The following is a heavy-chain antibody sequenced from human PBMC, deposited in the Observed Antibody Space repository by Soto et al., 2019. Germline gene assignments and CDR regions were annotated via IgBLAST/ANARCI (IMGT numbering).Heavy chain of an antibody. CDR2: ISYDVTNK. D-gene: IGHD3-10*01. CDR3: AGSGSYSLLDP. Sequence: GGSLRLSCAASGFTFRTYGMHWVRQAPGKGLEWVTVISYDVTNKYYADSVKGRFTISRDNSKNTLYLQMNSLRAEDTAVYYCAGSGSYSLLDPWGQGTLVTVSS. J-gene: IGHJ5*02. V-gene: IGHV3-30*03. CDR1: GFTFRTYG.